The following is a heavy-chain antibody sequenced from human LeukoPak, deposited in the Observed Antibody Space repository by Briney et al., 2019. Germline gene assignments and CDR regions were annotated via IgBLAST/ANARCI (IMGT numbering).Heavy chain of an antibody. CDR2: INHSGST. CDR1: GGSFSGYY. J-gene: IGHJ5*02. Sequence: SETLSLTCAVYGGSFSGYYWSWIRQPPGKGLEWIGEINHSGSTNYNPSLKSRVTISVDTSKNQFSLKLSSVTAADTAVYYCERALHNWFDPWGQGTLVTVSS. V-gene: IGHV4-34*01. CDR3: ERALHNWFDP.